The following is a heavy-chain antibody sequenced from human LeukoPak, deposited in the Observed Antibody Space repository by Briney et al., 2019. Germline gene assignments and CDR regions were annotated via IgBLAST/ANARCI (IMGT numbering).Heavy chain of an antibody. V-gene: IGHV4-39*01. CDR2: IYYSGST. D-gene: IGHD1-26*01. CDR3: ARQAPFAVGATSRLYLVDAFDI. CDR1: GGSISSSSYY. J-gene: IGHJ3*02. Sequence: SETLSLTCTVSGGSISSSSYYWGWIRQPPGKGLEWIGSIYYSGSTYYNPSLKSRVTISVDTSKNQFSLKLSSVTAADTAVYYCARQAPFAVGATSRLYLVDAFDIWGQGTMVTVSS.